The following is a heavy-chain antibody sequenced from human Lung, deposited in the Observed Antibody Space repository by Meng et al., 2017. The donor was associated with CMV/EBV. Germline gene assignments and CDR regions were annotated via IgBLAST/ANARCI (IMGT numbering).Heavy chain of an antibody. D-gene: IGHD1-1*01. CDR1: GFTFSSYW. CDR2: IKEDGSAK. V-gene: IGHV3-7*01. J-gene: IGHJ4*02. Sequence: GGSXRLSCAASGFTFSSYWMSWVRQAPGKGLECVANIKEDGSAKYYVDSVKGRFTISRDNAKKSLYLQMNSLRAEDTAVYYCARWKPLIDYWGQGTLVTVSS. CDR3: ARWKPLIDY.